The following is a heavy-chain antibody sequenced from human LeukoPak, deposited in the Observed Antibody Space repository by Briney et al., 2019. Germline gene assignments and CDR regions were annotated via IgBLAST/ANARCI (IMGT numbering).Heavy chain of an antibody. D-gene: IGHD3-10*02. CDR3: ARAMFPTYFDY. J-gene: IGHJ4*02. V-gene: IGHV4-30-2*01. Sequence: PSETLSLTCAVSGGSISSGGYSWSWIRQPPGKGLEWIGYIYHSGSTHYNPSLKSRVTISVDRSKNQFSLKLSSVTAADTAVYYCARAMFPTYFDYWGQGSLVTVSS. CDR1: GGSISSGGYS. CDR2: IYHSGST.